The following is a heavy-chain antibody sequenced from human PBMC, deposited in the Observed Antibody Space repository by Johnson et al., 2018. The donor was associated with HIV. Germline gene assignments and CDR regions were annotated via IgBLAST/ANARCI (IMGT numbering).Heavy chain of an antibody. CDR2: INWNGGST. V-gene: IGHV3-20*04. CDR1: GFSFDEYG. CDR3: ARDQFIVVVMGDAFDI. Sequence: VQLVESGGGVVRPGGSLRLSCAASGFSFDEYGISWVRQAPWKGLEWVSCINWNGGSTGYADSVKGRFTISRDNAKNSLYLQMNSLRAEDTAVYYCARDQFIVVVMGDAFDIWGQGTMVTVSS. D-gene: IGHD2-21*01. J-gene: IGHJ3*02.